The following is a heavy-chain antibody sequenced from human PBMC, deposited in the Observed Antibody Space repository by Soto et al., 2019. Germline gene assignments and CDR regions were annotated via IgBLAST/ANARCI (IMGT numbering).Heavy chain of an antibody. CDR3: ARGLWFGEYVY. Sequence: GGSLRLSCAASGFTFSSYSMNWVRQAPGKGLEWVSYISSSSSTIYYADSVKGRFTISRDNAKNSLYLQMNSLRAEDTAVYYCARGLWFGEYVYWGQGTLVTVSS. V-gene: IGHV3-48*01. J-gene: IGHJ4*02. D-gene: IGHD3-10*01. CDR2: ISSSSSTI. CDR1: GFTFSSYS.